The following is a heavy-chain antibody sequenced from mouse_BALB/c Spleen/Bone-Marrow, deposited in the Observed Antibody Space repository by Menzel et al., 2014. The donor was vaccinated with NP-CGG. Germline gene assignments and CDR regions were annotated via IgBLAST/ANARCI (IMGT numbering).Heavy chain of an antibody. CDR2: IRLKSHNYAT. CDR3: NTGFAY. J-gene: IGHJ3*01. CDR1: GFTFSNYW. V-gene: IGHV6-6*02. Sequence: EVKLVESGGDLVQPGGSMKLSCVASGFTFSNYWMNWVRQSPEKGLEWVVEIRLKSHNYATRYAESVKGRFTISRDDSKSSVYLQMNNLRAEDSGIYYCNTGFAYWGQGTLVTVSA.